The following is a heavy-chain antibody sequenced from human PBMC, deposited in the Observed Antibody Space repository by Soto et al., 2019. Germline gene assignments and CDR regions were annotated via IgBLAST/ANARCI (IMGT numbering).Heavy chain of an antibody. Sequence: QQQLVQSGAEVKKPGSSVKVSFKASGGTFGNYAISWVRQAPGQGLEWMGKIIPIFKTANYAQKFQGRITITADRSPRTDIVYMELSSWRSEDTALYYCASVSIPGIYGEDVWSQGTTVTVSS. J-gene: IGHJ6*02. V-gene: IGHV1-69*06. CDR2: IIPIFKTA. CDR1: GGTFGNYA. D-gene: IGHD2-2*01. CDR3: ASVSIPGIYGEDV.